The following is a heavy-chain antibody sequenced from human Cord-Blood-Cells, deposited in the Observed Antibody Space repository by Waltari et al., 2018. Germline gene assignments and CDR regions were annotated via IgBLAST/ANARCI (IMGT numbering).Heavy chain of an antibody. CDR2: IYYSGST. Sequence: QVQLQESGPGLVKPSETLSLTCTVSGGSVRSGSYSWSWIRQPPGKGLGWIGYIYYSGSTNYTPSLKSRVTISVDTSKNQFSLKLSSVTAADTAVYYCARAASNDYGDYWYFDLWGRGTLVTVSS. CDR3: ARAASNDYGDYWYFDL. CDR1: GGSVRSGSYS. D-gene: IGHD4-17*01. V-gene: IGHV4-61*01. J-gene: IGHJ2*01.